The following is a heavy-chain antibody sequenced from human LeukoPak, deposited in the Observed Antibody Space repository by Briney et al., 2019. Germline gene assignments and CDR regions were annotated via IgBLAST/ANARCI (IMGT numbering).Heavy chain of an antibody. CDR1: GFTVSSNY. V-gene: IGHV3-66*02. Sequence: GGSLRLSCAASGFTVSSNYMSWVCQAPGKGLEWVSVIYSGGSTYYADSVKGRFTISRDNSKNTLYLQMNGLRAEDTAVYYCANRYIAVAGTVFDYWGQGTLVTVSS. CDR3: ANRYIAVAGTVFDY. D-gene: IGHD6-19*01. J-gene: IGHJ4*02. CDR2: IYSGGST.